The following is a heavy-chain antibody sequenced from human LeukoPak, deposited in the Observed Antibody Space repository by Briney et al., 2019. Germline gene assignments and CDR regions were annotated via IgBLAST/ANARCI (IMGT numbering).Heavy chain of an antibody. CDR3: ARALGYCSSASCYYFDN. V-gene: IGHV3-48*01. CDR1: GFTFSSYS. J-gene: IGHJ4*02. CDR2: ISSRSSTI. Sequence: GGSLRLSCAASGFTFSSYSMNWVRQAPGKGLEWVSYISSRSSTIYYADSVKGRFTISRDNAKNSLNLQMNSLRAEDTAVYYCARALGYCSSASCYYFDNWGQGTLVTVSS. D-gene: IGHD2-2*01.